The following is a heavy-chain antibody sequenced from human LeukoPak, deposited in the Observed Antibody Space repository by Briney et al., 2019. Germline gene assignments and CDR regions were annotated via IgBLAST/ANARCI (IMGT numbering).Heavy chain of an antibody. CDR3: ARDLRYSGYEGYYGMDV. V-gene: IGHV6-1*01. J-gene: IGHJ6*02. D-gene: IGHD5-12*01. Sequence: QSQTLSLTCAVSGDSVSSNSAAWNWIRQSPSRGLEWPGRTYHRSKWYNDYAVSVKSRITINPDTSKNQFSLQLNSVTPEDTAVYYCARDLRYSGYEGYYGMDVWGQGTTVTVSS. CDR1: GDSVSSNSAA. CDR2: TYHRSKWYN.